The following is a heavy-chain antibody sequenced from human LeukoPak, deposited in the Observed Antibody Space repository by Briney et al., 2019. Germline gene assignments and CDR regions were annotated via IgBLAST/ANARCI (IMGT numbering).Heavy chain of an antibody. V-gene: IGHV3-66*01. Sequence: GGSLRLSCAASGFTVSNNYMSWVRQAPGKGLEWVSVIYSGGSTYYADSVKGRFTISRDNSKNTLYLQMNSLRAEDTAVYYCASTVPNYGMDVWGQGTTVTVSS. CDR3: ASTVPNYGMDV. J-gene: IGHJ6*02. D-gene: IGHD4-11*01. CDR2: IYSGGST. CDR1: GFTVSNNY.